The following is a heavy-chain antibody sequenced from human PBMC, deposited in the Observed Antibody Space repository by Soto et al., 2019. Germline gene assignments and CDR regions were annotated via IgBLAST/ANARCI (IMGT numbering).Heavy chain of an antibody. CDR3: ASGGSTVTREFVY. Sequence: QVQLVQSGAEVKKPGASVKVSCKASGYTFTGFYMHWVRQAPGQGLEWMGWINPNSGDTEYAQNFQGWVTMTRDTSISTAYMEPNWLKSDDTAVYYCASGGSTVTREFVYWGQGTLVSVSS. D-gene: IGHD4-17*01. CDR2: INPNSGDT. J-gene: IGHJ4*02. V-gene: IGHV1-2*04. CDR1: GYTFTGFY.